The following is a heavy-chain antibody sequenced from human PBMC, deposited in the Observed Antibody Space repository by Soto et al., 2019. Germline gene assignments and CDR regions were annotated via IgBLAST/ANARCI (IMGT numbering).Heavy chain of an antibody. CDR1: GGSFSGYY. CDR2: INHSGST. Sequence: SETLSLTCAVYGGSFSGYYWSWIRQPPGKGLEWIGEINHSGSTNYNPSLKSRVTISVDTSKNQFSLKLSSVTAADTAVYYCARAAPRYCSGGSCYSGRDYWPQGTLVTVSS. D-gene: IGHD2-15*01. J-gene: IGHJ4*02. V-gene: IGHV4-34*01. CDR3: ARAAPRYCSGGSCYSGRDY.